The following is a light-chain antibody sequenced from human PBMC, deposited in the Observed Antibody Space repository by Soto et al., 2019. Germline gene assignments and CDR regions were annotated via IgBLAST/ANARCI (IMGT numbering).Light chain of an antibody. CDR3: GTWDTSLRSEGV. V-gene: IGLV1-51*01. J-gene: IGLJ3*02. CDR1: SSNIGNNY. Sequence: QSVLTQPPSVSAAPGQKVTISCSGSSSNIGNNYVSWYQQFPGTAPKLLIYDNNKRPSGIPDRFSGSKSGTSATLVITGLQTGDEADYYCGTWDTSLRSEGVFGGGTKVTVL. CDR2: DNN.